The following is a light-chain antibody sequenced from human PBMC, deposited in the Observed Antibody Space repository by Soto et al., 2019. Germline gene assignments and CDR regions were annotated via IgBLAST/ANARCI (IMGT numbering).Light chain of an antibody. V-gene: IGLV2-14*01. Sequence: QSVLTQPASVSGSPGQSITISCSGTSRDVGAYNLVSWYQQPPGKAPKLLIYEVRKRPSGVSYRFSGSKSGNTASLTISSLLPEDEADYFCSAFSSRNTLVFGGGTQLTVL. CDR2: EVR. J-gene: IGLJ2*01. CDR1: SRDVGAYNL. CDR3: SAFSSRNTLV.